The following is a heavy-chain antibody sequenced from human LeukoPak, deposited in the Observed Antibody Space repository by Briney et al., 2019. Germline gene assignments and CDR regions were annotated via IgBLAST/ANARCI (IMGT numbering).Heavy chain of an antibody. V-gene: IGHV3-74*01. CDR1: GFTFSSYW. CDR2: INSDGSST. CDR3: ATLGSLYMAV. Sequence: GGTLRLSCAAPGFTFSSYWMHWVRQAPGKGLVWVSRINSDGSSTSYADSVEGRFTISRDNAKNTLYLQMNSLRAEDTAVYYCATLGSLYMAVWGKGTTVTISS. J-gene: IGHJ6*03. D-gene: IGHD7-27*01.